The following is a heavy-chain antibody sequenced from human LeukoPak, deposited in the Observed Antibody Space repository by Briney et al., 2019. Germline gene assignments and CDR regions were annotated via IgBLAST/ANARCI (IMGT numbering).Heavy chain of an antibody. V-gene: IGHV1-69*13. CDR2: IIPIFGTA. D-gene: IGHD2-2*01. Sequence: SVKVSCKASGYNFIYYAIHWVRQAPGQGLEWMGGIIPIFGTANYAQKFQGRVTITADESTSTAYMELSSLRSEDTAVYYCASGEPDIVVVPAAPRNYYYMDVWGKGTTVTVSS. J-gene: IGHJ6*03. CDR3: ASGEPDIVVVPAAPRNYYYMDV. CDR1: GYNFIYYA.